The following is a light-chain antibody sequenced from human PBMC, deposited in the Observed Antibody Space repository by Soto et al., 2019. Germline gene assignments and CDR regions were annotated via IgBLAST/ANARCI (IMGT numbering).Light chain of an antibody. CDR1: GGYSTYA. Sequence: QSVLTQSPSASASLGASVTLTCTLTGGYSTYAIAWHQQQPEKGPRYLMNLNSDGSHTKGDGIPDRFSGSSSGAERYLTISSLRSDDEGDYYCQTWADGLPIFGGGTKLTVL. CDR3: QTWADGLPI. J-gene: IGLJ2*01. V-gene: IGLV4-69*01. CDR2: LNSDGSH.